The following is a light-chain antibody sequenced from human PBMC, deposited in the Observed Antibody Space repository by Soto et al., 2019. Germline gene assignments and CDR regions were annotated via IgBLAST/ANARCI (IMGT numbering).Light chain of an antibody. J-gene: IGKJ3*01. Sequence: DIQLTQSPSFLSASVGDRVIIACRASQGISSYLAWYQQKPGKAPELLIYAAATLQSGVPSRFSGSGSGTEFTLTISSLQPEDFANYYCQQFYTYPLTFGPGTKVEIK. CDR2: AAA. V-gene: IGKV1-9*01. CDR3: QQFYTYPLT. CDR1: QGISSY.